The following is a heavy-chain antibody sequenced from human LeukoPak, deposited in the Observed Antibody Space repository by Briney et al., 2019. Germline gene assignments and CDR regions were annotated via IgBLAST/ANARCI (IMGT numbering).Heavy chain of an antibody. V-gene: IGHV3-48*01. Sequence: GGSLRLSCAASGFTFTIFGLNWVRQAPGKGPEWVSYIDARSGITYYADSVQGRFTISRDDAKESVFLQMKSLRSEDTAVYYCASRAIGWYRDGNWFDPWGQGTLVTVSS. CDR2: IDARSGIT. J-gene: IGHJ5*02. CDR1: GFTFTIFG. CDR3: ASRAIGWYRDGNWFDP. D-gene: IGHD6-19*01.